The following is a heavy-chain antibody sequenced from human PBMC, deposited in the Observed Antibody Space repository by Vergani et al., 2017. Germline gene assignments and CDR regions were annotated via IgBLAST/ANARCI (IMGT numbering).Heavy chain of an antibody. J-gene: IGHJ6*03. Sequence: QVQLVQSGAEVKKPGSSVKVSCKASGGTFSSYAISWVRQAPGQGLEWMGGIIPIFGTANYAQKFQGRVTITADESTSTAYMELSSLRSEDTAVYYCARGRYYDSSGYPRGDYYYYMYVWGKGTTVTVSS. CDR1: GGTFSSYA. CDR2: IIPIFGTA. D-gene: IGHD3-22*01. V-gene: IGHV1-69*01. CDR3: ARGRYYDSSGYPRGDYYYYMYV.